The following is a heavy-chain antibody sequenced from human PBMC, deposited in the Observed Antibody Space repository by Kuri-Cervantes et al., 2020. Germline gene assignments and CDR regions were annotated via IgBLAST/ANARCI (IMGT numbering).Heavy chain of an antibody. D-gene: IGHD3-16*02. CDR1: GYTFTSCY. V-gene: IGHV1-46*01. Sequence: ASVKVSCKASGYTFTSCYMHWVRQAPGQGLEWIGIINPSGGSTSYAQKFQGRVTMTRDMSTSTAYMELSSLRSEDTAVYYCAADRRSYDYVWGSYRVNFDYWGQGTLVTVSS. CDR2: INPSGGST. J-gene: IGHJ4*02. CDR3: AADRRSYDYVWGSYRVNFDY.